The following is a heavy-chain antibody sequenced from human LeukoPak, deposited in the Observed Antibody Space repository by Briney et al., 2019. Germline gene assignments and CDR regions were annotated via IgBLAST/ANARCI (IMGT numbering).Heavy chain of an antibody. CDR2: INPTGGST. J-gene: IGHJ4*02. Sequence: ASVKVSCKASGYTFPSYFMHWVRQAPGQGLEWMGIINPTGGSTTYAQKFQGRVTMTRDTSTSTVYMELSSLRSDDTAVYYCARVGSRYCSGGSCYLFDYWGQGTLVTVSS. CDR3: ARVGSRYCSGGSCYLFDY. D-gene: IGHD2-15*01. V-gene: IGHV1-46*01. CDR1: GYTFPSYF.